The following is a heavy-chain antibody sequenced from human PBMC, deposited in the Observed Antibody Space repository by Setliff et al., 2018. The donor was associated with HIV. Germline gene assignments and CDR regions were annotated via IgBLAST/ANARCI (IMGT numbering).Heavy chain of an antibody. J-gene: IGHJ4*02. CDR3: ATDGIGGWLRPMPDY. V-gene: IGHV5-51*01. Sequence: GESLKISCKGSGYSFTNYWVGWVRQMPGKGLEWMGIIYPIDFDTKYSPSFWGRVTISVDKSINTAYLHWNSLRPADTAVYYCATDGIGGWLRPMPDYWGQGTQVTVSS. CDR1: GYSFTNYW. CDR2: IYPIDFDT. D-gene: IGHD5-12*01.